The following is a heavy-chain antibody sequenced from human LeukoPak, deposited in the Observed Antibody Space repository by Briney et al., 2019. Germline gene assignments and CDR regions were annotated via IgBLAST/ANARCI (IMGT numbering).Heavy chain of an antibody. D-gene: IGHD1-20*01. V-gene: IGHV3-30*02. CDR2: IRYDGSNK. CDR1: EFTFSSYG. CDR3: ARDPSSGITGTYYFDY. J-gene: IGHJ4*02. Sequence: GGSLRLSCAASEFTFSSYGMHWVRQAPGKGLEWVAFIRYDGSNKYYADSVKGRFTISRDNSKDMLYLQMNSLRAEDTAVYYCARDPSSGITGTYYFDYWGQGTLVTVSS.